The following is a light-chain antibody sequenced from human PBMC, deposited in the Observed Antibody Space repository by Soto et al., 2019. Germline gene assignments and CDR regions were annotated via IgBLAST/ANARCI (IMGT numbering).Light chain of an antibody. CDR2: DVS. J-gene: IGLJ2*01. V-gene: IGLV2-14*01. Sequence: QSALTQPASVSGSPGQSITISCTGTSGDVGAYDFVSWYQHHPGKAPRLVIYDVSRRPAGASDRFSGSKSGSTASLTISSLQAEDEADYYCSSYTTIKTVVFGGGTKLTVL. CDR3: SSYTTIKTVV. CDR1: SGDVGAYDF.